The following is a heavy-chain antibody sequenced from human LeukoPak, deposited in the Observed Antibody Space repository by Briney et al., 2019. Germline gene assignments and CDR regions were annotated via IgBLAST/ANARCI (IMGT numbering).Heavy chain of an antibody. CDR3: AREYSSTSGRAFDI. J-gene: IGHJ3*02. CDR2: ISYDGSNK. Sequence: GGSLRLSCAASGFTFSSYAMHWVRQAPGKGLEWVAVISYDGSNKYYADSVKGRFTISRDNSKNTLYLQMNSLRAEDTAVYYCAREYSSTSGRAFDIWGQGTMVTVSS. D-gene: IGHD6-6*01. V-gene: IGHV3-30*04. CDR1: GFTFSSYA.